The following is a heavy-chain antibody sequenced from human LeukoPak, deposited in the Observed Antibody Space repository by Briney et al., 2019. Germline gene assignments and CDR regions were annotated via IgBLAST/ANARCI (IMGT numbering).Heavy chain of an antibody. CDR1: GGTFSSYA. Sequence: GASVKVSCKASGGTFSSYAISWVRQAPGQGLEWMGRIIPILGIANYAQKFQGRVTITADKSTSTAYMELSSLRSEDTAVYFCAREIAAAGQKAFDYWGQGTLVTVSS. CDR3: AREIAAAGQKAFDY. CDR2: IIPILGIA. J-gene: IGHJ4*02. V-gene: IGHV1-69*04. D-gene: IGHD6-13*01.